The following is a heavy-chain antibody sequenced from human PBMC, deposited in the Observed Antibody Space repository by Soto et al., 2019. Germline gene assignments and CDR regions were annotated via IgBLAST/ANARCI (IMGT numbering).Heavy chain of an antibody. J-gene: IGHJ4*02. Sequence: PSETLSLTCTVCGGSISSGGYYWSWIRQHPGKGLEWIGYIYYSGSTYYNPSLKSRVTISVDTSKNQFSLKPSSVTAADTAVYYCARRMAGTTYFATKYYFDYWGQGTLVTVSS. CDR2: IYYSGST. V-gene: IGHV4-31*03. D-gene: IGHD1-7*01. CDR1: GGSISSGGYY. CDR3: ARRMAGTTYFATKYYFDY.